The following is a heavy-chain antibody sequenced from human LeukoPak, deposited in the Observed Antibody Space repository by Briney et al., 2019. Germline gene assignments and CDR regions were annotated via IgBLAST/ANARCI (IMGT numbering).Heavy chain of an antibody. CDR1: GFTFSSYG. D-gene: IGHD5-12*01. CDR2: ISYDGSNK. Sequence: GRSLRLSCAASGFTFSSYGMHWVRQAPGKGLEWVAVISYDGSNKYYADSVKGRFTISRDNSKNTLYLQMNSLRAEDTAVYYCAKDRGPGYSGYVGYWGQGTLVTVSS. V-gene: IGHV3-30*18. J-gene: IGHJ4*02. CDR3: AKDRGPGYSGYVGY.